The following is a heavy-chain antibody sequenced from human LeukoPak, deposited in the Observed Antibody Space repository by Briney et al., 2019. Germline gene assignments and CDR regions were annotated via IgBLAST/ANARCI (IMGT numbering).Heavy chain of an antibody. CDR1: GGSFSGYY. CDR3: ARGDYGGNSYYYYYGMDV. J-gene: IGHJ6*02. Sequence: NPSETLSLTCAVYGGSFSGYYWSWIRQPPGKGLEWIGEINHSGSTNYNPSFKSRVTISVDTSKNQFSLKLSSVTAADTAVYYCARGDYGGNSYYYYYGMDVWGQGTTVTVSS. D-gene: IGHD4-23*01. V-gene: IGHV4-34*01. CDR2: INHSGST.